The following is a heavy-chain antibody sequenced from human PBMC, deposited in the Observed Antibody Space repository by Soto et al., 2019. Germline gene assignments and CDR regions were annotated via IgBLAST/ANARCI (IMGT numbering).Heavy chain of an antibody. CDR1: GGSISSGGYS. CDR2: IYHSGNT. D-gene: IGHD2-15*01. V-gene: IGHV4-30-2*02. J-gene: IGHJ5*02. Sequence: SETLSLTCAVSGGSISSGGYSWSWIRQPPGKGLEWIGYIYHSGNTYYNPSLKGRVTISVDTSKNQFSLKLTSVTAADTAVYYCASALYCSGGSCSFDPWGQGTLVTVSS. CDR3: ASALYCSGGSCSFDP.